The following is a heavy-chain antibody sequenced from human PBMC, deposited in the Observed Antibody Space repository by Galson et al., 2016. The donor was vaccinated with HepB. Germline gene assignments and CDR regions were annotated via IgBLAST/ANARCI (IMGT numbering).Heavy chain of an antibody. J-gene: IGHJ4*02. Sequence: SVKVSCKASGYMLTSYSVHWVRQAPGQRLEWMGWINAGNGNTKYSQKFQDRVTITRDTSASTAYMELSRLRSEDTAVYYCARVSSSWFSFYFDSWGQGTLVTVSS. V-gene: IGHV1-3*01. CDR2: INAGNGNT. CDR3: ARVSSSWFSFYFDS. D-gene: IGHD6-13*01. CDR1: GYMLTSYS.